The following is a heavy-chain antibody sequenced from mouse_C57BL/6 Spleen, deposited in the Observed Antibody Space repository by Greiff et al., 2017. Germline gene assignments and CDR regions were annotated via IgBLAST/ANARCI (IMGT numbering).Heavy chain of an antibody. CDR3: ARGDYCGSNPAY. CDR1: GYTFTSYW. Sequence: QVQLQQPGAELVRPGSSVKLSCKASGYTFTSYWMHWVKQRPIQGLEWIGNIDPSDSETHYNQKFKDKATLTVDTSSSTAYMQLSSLTSADSAVYYCARGDYCGSNPAYWGQGTLVTVSA. V-gene: IGHV1-52*01. J-gene: IGHJ3*01. D-gene: IGHD1-1*01. CDR2: IDPSDSET.